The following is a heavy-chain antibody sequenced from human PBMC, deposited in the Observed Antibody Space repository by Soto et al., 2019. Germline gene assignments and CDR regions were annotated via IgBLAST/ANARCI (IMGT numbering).Heavy chain of an antibody. CDR2: ISGSGGST. D-gene: IGHD3-22*01. V-gene: IGHV3-23*01. CDR1: GLTFNNYD. Sequence: PGGSLRLSCAASGLTFNNYDMTWVRQAPGKGLDWVSTISGSGGSTYYADSVKGRFTISRDNSKNTVYLQMNSLRGEDKAVYYWANRNYYHVSGYTSPYFDFWGRETLVTVSS. J-gene: IGHJ4*02. CDR3: ANRNYYHVSGYTSPYFDF.